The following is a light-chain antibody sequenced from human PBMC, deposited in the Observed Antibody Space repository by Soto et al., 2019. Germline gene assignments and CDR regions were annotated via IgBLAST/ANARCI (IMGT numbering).Light chain of an antibody. V-gene: IGKV3-20*01. CDR1: QSISSSA. J-gene: IGKJ1*01. CDR2: DAS. CDR3: QQYGNSPPWT. Sequence: EIVLTQSPGTLSLSPGESATLSCRASQSISSSALAWYQQKPGQAPRLLIYDASNRATGIPDRFSGSGSGTDFTLTISRLEPEDFAVYYCQQYGNSPPWTFGQGSKVEV.